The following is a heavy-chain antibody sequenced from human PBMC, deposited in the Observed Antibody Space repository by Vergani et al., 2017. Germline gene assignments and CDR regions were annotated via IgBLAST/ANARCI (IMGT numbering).Heavy chain of an antibody. D-gene: IGHD3-9*01. CDR3: AHSLNYDILTGYANYFDY. Sequence: QITLKESGPTLVKPTQTLTLTCTFSGFSLSTSGVGVGCIRQPPGKALEWLALIYWDDDKRYSPSLKSRLTITKDTSKNQVVLTMTNMDPVDTATYYCAHSLNYDILTGYANYFDYWGQGTLVTVSS. J-gene: IGHJ4*02. V-gene: IGHV2-5*02. CDR1: GFSLSTSGVG. CDR2: IYWDDDK.